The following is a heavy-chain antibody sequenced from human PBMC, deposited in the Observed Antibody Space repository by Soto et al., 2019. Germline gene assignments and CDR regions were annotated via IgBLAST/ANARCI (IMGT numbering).Heavy chain of an antibody. Sequence: QVQLVQSGGEVKKPGASVKVSCKTSGYTFTGYGISWVRQAPGQGPEWMGWISPYNGNTKYAQSFQGRVTMTTDTSTSTAYMDLRSLSSDDTAVYYCARDYHDSSGFSDAGYWGQGTLVNVSS. V-gene: IGHV1-18*01. CDR1: GYTFTGYG. CDR2: ISPYNGNT. D-gene: IGHD3-22*01. CDR3: ARDYHDSSGFSDAGY. J-gene: IGHJ4*02.